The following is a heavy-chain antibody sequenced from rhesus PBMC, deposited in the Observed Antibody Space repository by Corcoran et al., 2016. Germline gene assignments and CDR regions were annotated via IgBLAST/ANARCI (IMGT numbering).Heavy chain of an antibody. Sequence: QLQLQESGPGLVKPSETLSLTCAVSGGSISGYYWSWIRQPPGKGLEWIGNIDGKIGGPNFHPSLQSRITNSKDPFKNPVFLKLSSVTASDTAVYYCARDQSSGWVRYLQFLGQGPLVTVSS. V-gene: IGHV4-81*01. CDR1: GGSISGYY. CDR2: IDGKIGGP. J-gene: IGHJ1*01. CDR3: ARDQSSGWVRYLQF. D-gene: IGHD6-31*01.